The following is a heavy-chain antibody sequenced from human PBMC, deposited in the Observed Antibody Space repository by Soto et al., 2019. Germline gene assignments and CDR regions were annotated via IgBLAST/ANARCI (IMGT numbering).Heavy chain of an antibody. CDR3: ARAFSSLQYFDY. D-gene: IGHD6-6*01. CDR1: GGSISSYY. Sequence: PSETLSLTCTVSGGSISSYYWSWIRQPPGKGLEWIGYIYYSGSTNYNPSLKSRVTISVDTSKNQFSLKLSSVTAADTAVYYCARAFSSLQYFDYWGQGTLVTVSS. J-gene: IGHJ4*02. CDR2: IYYSGST. V-gene: IGHV4-59*01.